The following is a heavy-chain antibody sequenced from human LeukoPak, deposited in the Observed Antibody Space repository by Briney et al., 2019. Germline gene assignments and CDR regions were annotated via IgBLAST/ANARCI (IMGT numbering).Heavy chain of an antibody. CDR2: ISGSGGST. Sequence: GGSLRLSCAASGFTFSSYGMSWVRQAPGKGLEWVSAISGSGGSTYYADSVKGRFTISRDNSKNTLYLQMNSLRAEDTAVYYCAKGLAYCGGDCYSGYYYYYMDVWGKGTTVTVSS. J-gene: IGHJ6*03. CDR1: GFTFSSYG. D-gene: IGHD2-21*02. V-gene: IGHV3-23*01. CDR3: AKGLAYCGGDCYSGYYYYYMDV.